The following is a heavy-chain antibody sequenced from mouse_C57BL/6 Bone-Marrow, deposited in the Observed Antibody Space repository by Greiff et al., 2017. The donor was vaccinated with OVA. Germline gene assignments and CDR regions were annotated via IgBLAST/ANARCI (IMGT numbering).Heavy chain of an antibody. J-gene: IGHJ3*01. V-gene: IGHV5-6*01. Sequence: EVQGVESGGDLVKPGGSLKLSCAASGFTFSSYGMSWVRQTPDKRLEWVATISSGGSYTYYPDSVKGRFTISRDNAKNTLYLQMSSLKSEDTAMYYCARHGGAYWGQGTLVTVSA. CDR3: ARHGGAY. CDR1: GFTFSSYG. CDR2: ISSGGSYT.